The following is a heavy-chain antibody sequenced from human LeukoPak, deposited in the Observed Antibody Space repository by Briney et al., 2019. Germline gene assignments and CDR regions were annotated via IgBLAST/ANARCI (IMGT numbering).Heavy chain of an antibody. D-gene: IGHD3-16*02. J-gene: IGHJ3*02. CDR3: ARDRPGDYVWGSYRPYRDFGYAFDI. V-gene: IGHV4-59*01. CDR2: IYYSGST. CDR1: GGSISSYY. Sequence: SETLSLTCTVSGGSISSYYWSWIRQPPGKGLEWIGYIYYSGSTNYNPSLKSRVTISVDTSKNQFSLKLSSVTAADTAVYYCARDRPGDYVWGSYRPYRDFGYAFDIWGQGTMVTVSS.